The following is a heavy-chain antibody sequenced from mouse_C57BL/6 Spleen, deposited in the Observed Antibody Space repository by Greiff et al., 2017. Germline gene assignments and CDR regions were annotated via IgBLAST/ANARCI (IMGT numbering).Heavy chain of an antibody. CDR3: VRDDYYGSSYWAMDY. J-gene: IGHJ4*01. Sequence: EVQLVESGGGLVQPKGSLKLSCAASGFSFNTYAMNWVRQAPGKGLEWVARIRSKSNNYATYYADSVKDRFTISRDDSESMLYLQMNNLKTEDTAMYYCVRDDYYGSSYWAMDYWGQGTSVTVSS. CDR1: GFSFNTYA. CDR2: IRSKSNNYAT. D-gene: IGHD1-1*01. V-gene: IGHV10-1*01.